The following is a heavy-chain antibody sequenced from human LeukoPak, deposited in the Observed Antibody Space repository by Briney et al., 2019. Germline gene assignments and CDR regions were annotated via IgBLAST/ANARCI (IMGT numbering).Heavy chain of an antibody. Sequence: SQTLSLTCTVSGGSISGGDYYWSWIRQPPGKGLEWIGYIYYSGSTYYHPSLKSRVTISVDTSKNQCSLKLSSVTAADTAVYYCAGRAEVRAYYFDYWGQGTLVTVSS. J-gene: IGHJ4*02. D-gene: IGHD2-2*01. CDR1: GGSISGGDYY. CDR2: IYYSGST. V-gene: IGHV4-30-4*08. CDR3: AGRAEVRAYYFDY.